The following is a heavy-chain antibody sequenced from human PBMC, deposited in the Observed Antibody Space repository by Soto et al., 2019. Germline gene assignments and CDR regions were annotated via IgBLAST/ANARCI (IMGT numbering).Heavy chain of an antibody. CDR2: IYSGGST. V-gene: IGHV3-66*01. CDR1: GFTVNSNY. Sequence: PGGSLRLSCAASGFTVNSNYMNWVRQAPGKGLEWVSVIYSGGSTYYADSVKGRFTISRDNSKNTLYLQMNSLRAEDTAVYYCAREYSGSYLDGGAFDIWGQGTMVTVSS. J-gene: IGHJ3*02. CDR3: AREYSGSYLDGGAFDI. D-gene: IGHD1-26*01.